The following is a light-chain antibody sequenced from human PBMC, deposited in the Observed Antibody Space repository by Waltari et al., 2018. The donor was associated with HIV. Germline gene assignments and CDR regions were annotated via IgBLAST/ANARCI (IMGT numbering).Light chain of an antibody. J-gene: IGLJ3*02. CDR3: SSYTSSSTRV. CDR2: EVS. Sequence: QSALTQPASVSESPGQSITISCTGPSSDVGGYNYLSWYQQHPGKAPKLMIYEVSNRPSGVSNRFSGSKSGNTASLTISGLQAEDEADYYCSSYTSSSTRVFGGGTKLTVL. CDR1: SSDVGGYNY. V-gene: IGLV2-14*01.